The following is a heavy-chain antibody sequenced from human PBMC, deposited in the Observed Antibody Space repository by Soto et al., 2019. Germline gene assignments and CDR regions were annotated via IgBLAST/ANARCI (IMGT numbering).Heavy chain of an antibody. Sequence: AVKVSCKASGGTFSSYAISWVRQAPGQGREWMGGIIPIFGTANYAQKFQGRVTITADESTSTAYMELSSLRSEDTAVYYCARALPIARITMIVVAHPDAFDIWGQGTMVTVSS. CDR3: ARALPIARITMIVVAHPDAFDI. D-gene: IGHD3-22*01. J-gene: IGHJ3*02. CDR1: GGTFSSYA. CDR2: IIPIFGTA. V-gene: IGHV1-69*13.